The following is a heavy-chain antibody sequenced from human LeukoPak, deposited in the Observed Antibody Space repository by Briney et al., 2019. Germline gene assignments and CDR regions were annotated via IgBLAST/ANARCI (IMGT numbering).Heavy chain of an antibody. CDR1: GGSISSYY. J-gene: IGHJ3*02. Sequence: PSETLSLTCTVSGGSISSYYWSWIRQPPGKGLEWIGYIYYSGSTNYNPSLKSRVTISVDTSKNQFSLKLSSVTAADTAVYYCAREWYSGYDRAFAFDIWGQGTMVTVSS. V-gene: IGHV4-59*01. CDR3: AREWYSGYDRAFAFDI. D-gene: IGHD5-12*01. CDR2: IYYSGST.